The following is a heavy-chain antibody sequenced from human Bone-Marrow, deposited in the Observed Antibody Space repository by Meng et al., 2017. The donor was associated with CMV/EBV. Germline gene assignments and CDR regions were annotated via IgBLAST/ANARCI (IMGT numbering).Heavy chain of an antibody. CDR2: FYDGGST. D-gene: IGHD2-15*01. CDR1: GDSIGSSNFY. V-gene: IGHV4-39*07. CDR3: ARDRAPAGPANWFDP. Sequence: SETLSLTCTVSGDSIGSSNFYWGWIRQPPGKGMEWIGSFYDGGSTFYNPSLESRVTISVDTSKSQFSLKLKSVTAADTAVYYCARDRAPAGPANWFDPWGQGPLVTIYS. J-gene: IGHJ5*02.